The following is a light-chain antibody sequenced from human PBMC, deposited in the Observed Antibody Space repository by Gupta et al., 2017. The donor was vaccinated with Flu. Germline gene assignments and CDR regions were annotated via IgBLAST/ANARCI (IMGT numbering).Light chain of an antibody. Sequence: FMLTQPHSASESPGQTVTISCTRSSGSIATNYVQWYLQRPRSAPTTVIYEDNLRTPGVPDRFYGSIDSSSNTAALTIAGLKKEEEADYYCQSYDSSGNYVVFGGGTKVTVL. J-gene: IGLJ2*01. CDR1: SGSIATNY. V-gene: IGLV6-57*03. CDR3: QSYDSSGNYVV. CDR2: EDN.